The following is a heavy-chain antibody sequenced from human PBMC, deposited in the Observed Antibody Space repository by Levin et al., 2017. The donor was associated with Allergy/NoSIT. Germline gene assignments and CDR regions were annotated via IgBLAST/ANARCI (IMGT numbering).Heavy chain of an antibody. Sequence: SVKVSCKASGGTFSSYAISWVRQAPGQGLEWMGGIIPIFGTANYAQKFQGRVTITADESTSTAYMELSSLRSEDTAVYYCARGLPVGYCSSTSCYADAFDIWGQGTMVTVSS. D-gene: IGHD2-2*03. V-gene: IGHV1-69*13. CDR1: GGTFSSYA. CDR2: IIPIFGTA. CDR3: ARGLPVGYCSSTSCYADAFDI. J-gene: IGHJ3*02.